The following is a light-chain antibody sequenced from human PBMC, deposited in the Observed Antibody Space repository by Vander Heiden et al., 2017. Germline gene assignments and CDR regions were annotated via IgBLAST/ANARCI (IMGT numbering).Light chain of an antibody. CDR2: GAS. Sequence: EIVMTQSPATLSVFPGERATLTCRASQSVSSNLAWYQQKPGQAPGLLIYGASTRATGIPARFSGSGSGTEFTLTISSLQSEDFAVYYCQQYNNWPYTFGQGTKLEIK. J-gene: IGKJ2*01. V-gene: IGKV3-15*01. CDR3: QQYNNWPYT. CDR1: QSVSSN.